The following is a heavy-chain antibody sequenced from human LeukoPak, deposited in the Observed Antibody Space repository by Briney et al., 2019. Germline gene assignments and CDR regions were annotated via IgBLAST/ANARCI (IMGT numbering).Heavy chain of an antibody. V-gene: IGHV3-48*01. CDR3: ASDRLGYSSGWYLGY. Sequence: GGSLRLSCAASGFTSSSYSMNWVRQAPGKGLEWVAYISSSSSTIYYTDSVKGRFTISRDNAKNSLYLQMNSLRAEDTAVYYCASDRLGYSSGWYLGYWGQGTLVTVSS. D-gene: IGHD6-19*01. CDR2: ISSSSSTI. J-gene: IGHJ4*02. CDR1: GFTSSSYS.